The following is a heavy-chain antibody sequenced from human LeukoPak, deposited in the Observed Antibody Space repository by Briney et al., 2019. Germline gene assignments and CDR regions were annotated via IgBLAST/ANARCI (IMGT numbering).Heavy chain of an antibody. Sequence: GGSLRLSCTASGFTHGDYAMSWVRQAPGKGLEWVGFIRSKAYGGTTEYAASVKGRFTISRDDSKSIAYLQMNSLKTEDTAVYYCTRGYSNYRGYYYMDVWGKGTTVTVSS. D-gene: IGHD4-11*01. CDR3: TRGYSNYRGYYYMDV. CDR1: GFTHGDYA. CDR2: IRSKAYGGTT. J-gene: IGHJ6*03. V-gene: IGHV3-49*04.